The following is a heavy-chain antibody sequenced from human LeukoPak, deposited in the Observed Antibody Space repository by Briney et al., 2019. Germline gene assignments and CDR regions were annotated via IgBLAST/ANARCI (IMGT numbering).Heavy chain of an antibody. CDR3: AKDVPTAYFDY. CDR1: GFTFDDYG. Sequence: GGSLRLSCAASGFTFDDYGISWVRQAPGKGLEWISGVNWNGGSTGYADSVKGRFTISRDNSKTTLYLQMNSLRAEDTAVYYCAKDVPTAYFDYWGQGTLVTVSS. D-gene: IGHD2-2*01. CDR2: VNWNGGST. V-gene: IGHV3-20*04. J-gene: IGHJ4*02.